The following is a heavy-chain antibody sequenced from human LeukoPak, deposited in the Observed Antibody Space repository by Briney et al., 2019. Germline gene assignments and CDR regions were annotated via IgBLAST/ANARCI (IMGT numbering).Heavy chain of an antibody. Sequence: SETLSLTCTVSGGSISSSSYYWGWIRQPPGKGLEWIGSIYYSGSTYYNPSLKSRVTISVDTSKNQFSLKLSSVTAADTAVYYCAREYASDGTDYWGQGTLVTVSS. J-gene: IGHJ4*02. CDR2: IYYSGST. CDR3: AREYASDGTDY. CDR1: GGSISSSSYY. V-gene: IGHV4-39*07. D-gene: IGHD2-2*01.